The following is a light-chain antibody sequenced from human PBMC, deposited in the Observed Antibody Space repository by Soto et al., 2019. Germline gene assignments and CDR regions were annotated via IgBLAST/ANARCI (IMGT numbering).Light chain of an antibody. CDR3: KQYNTCPLT. J-gene: IGKJ3*01. CDR2: DAS. Sequence: ETVMTQSPATLSVSPGERPTLSCRASQSVSSNLAWYQQKPGQAPRLLIYDASTRATGIPARFSGSGSGTEFTLNISSLQSEDFAVYYCKQYNTCPLTFGPGTKVYIK. V-gene: IGKV3-15*01. CDR1: QSVSSN.